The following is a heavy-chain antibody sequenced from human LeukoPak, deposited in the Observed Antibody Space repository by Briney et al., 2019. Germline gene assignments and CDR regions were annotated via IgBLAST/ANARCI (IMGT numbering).Heavy chain of an antibody. CDR2: IYYSGNT. V-gene: IGHV4-59*11. CDR3: AREGSVTTIFGVVNWFDP. CDR1: GGSISSHY. J-gene: IGHJ5*02. D-gene: IGHD3-3*01. Sequence: SETLSLTCTVSGGSISSHYWSWIRQPPGKGLEWLGYIYYSGNTNYNPSLKGRVTISVDTSKNQFSLKLNSVTAADTAVYYCAREGSVTTIFGVVNWFDPWGQGTLVTVSS.